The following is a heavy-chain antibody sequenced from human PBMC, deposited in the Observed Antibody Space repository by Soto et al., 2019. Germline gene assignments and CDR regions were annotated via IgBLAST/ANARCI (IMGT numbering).Heavy chain of an antibody. CDR2: IYWDDEK. CDR3: AHRQSLLAGDALYL. D-gene: IGHD3-10*01. V-gene: IGHV2-5*02. Sequence: QITLKESGPTLVKPTQTLTLTCTFSGFSLSTSGVGVDWIRQPPGKALEWLALIYWDDEKRYSPSLKSRLTITHDTSKTQVAVPTTDMDPVEPATYYCAHRQSLLAGDALYLWGPGTMVTVSS. CDR1: GFSLSTSGVG. J-gene: IGHJ3*01.